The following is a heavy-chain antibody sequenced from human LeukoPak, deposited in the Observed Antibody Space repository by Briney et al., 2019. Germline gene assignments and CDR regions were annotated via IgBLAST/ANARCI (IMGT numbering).Heavy chain of an antibody. D-gene: IGHD3-10*01. Sequence: PSETLSLTCAVYGGSFSGYYWSWIRQPPGKGLEWFGEINHSGSTNYNPSLKSRVTISVDTSKNQFSLKLSSVTAADTAVYYCARVGADGSGFLFDYWGQGTLVTVSS. J-gene: IGHJ4*02. CDR3: ARVGADGSGFLFDY. CDR2: INHSGST. CDR1: GGSFSGYY. V-gene: IGHV4-34*01.